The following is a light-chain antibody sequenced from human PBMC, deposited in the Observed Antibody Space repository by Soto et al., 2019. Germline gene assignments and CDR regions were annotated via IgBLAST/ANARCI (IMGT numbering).Light chain of an antibody. Sequence: EIVLTQSPGTQSLSPGERATLSCRASQSVSSYLAWYQHKPGQAPRLLIYDASNRATGIPARFSGSGSETDFTLTVSSLEPEDFAVYYCQQRSNWPLTFGGGTKVEI. V-gene: IGKV3-11*01. CDR2: DAS. CDR3: QQRSNWPLT. CDR1: QSVSSY. J-gene: IGKJ4*01.